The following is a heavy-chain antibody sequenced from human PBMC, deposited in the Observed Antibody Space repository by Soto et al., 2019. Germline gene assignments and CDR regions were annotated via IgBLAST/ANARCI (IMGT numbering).Heavy chain of an antibody. CDR1: EFAFSSSV. Sequence: EVPLLESGGDLVQPGGSLRLSCGASEFAFSSSVMAWVRQAPGKGREWVSPITVRGGVTFYADSVKGRFSISRDNSENTLSLQMKSLRPDDTATYYCVKSRAGDFDYWGQGTLVTVSS. D-gene: IGHD6-19*01. J-gene: IGHJ4*02. CDR3: VKSRAGDFDY. CDR2: ITVRGGVT. V-gene: IGHV3-23*01.